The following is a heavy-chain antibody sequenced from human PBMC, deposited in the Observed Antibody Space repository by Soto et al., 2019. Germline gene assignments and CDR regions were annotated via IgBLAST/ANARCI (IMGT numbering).Heavy chain of an antibody. D-gene: IGHD6-13*01. CDR1: GGSISSYY. J-gene: IGHJ6*02. CDR2: IYYSGST. V-gene: IGHV4-59*01. CDR3: ARDRAQQLVQDYYYGMDV. Sequence: QVQLQESGPGLVKPSETLSLTCTVSGGSISSYYWSWIRQPPGKGLEWIGYIYYSGSTNYNPSLKNRVTLSVDTSKNQFSLKLSSVTAADTAVYYCARDRAQQLVQDYYYGMDVWGQGTTVTVSS.